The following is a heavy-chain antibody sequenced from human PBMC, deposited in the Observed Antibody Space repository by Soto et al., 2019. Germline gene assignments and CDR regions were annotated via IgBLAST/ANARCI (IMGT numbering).Heavy chain of an antibody. J-gene: IGHJ3*01. CDR3: ARAYGEPPDAFDL. CDR1: GYTFKNYG. Sequence: QLVQSGSDVKKPGASVKVSCKASGYTFKNYGITWVRQAPGQGLEWVGWISAYNGNTHHAQKVQGRVTXTXDXXTSTAYLELNSVRSDDTAMYYCARAYGEPPDAFDLWGQGTMVTVSS. D-gene: IGHD4-17*01. V-gene: IGHV1-18*01. CDR2: ISAYNGNT.